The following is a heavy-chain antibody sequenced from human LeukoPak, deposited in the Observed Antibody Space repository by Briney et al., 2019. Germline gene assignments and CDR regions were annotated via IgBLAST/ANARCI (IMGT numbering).Heavy chain of an antibody. Sequence: PEGSLRLTCAASGFTFTSYWMSWVRQAPGKGLEWVSNIKQDGGEKTYVDSVKGRFTISRDNAKNSLFLQMNSLRAEDTAVYYCARVQYGRALFDHWGRGTLVTVSS. CDR3: ARVQYGRALFDH. D-gene: IGHD2-8*01. CDR1: GFTFTSYW. J-gene: IGHJ4*02. CDR2: IKQDGGEK. V-gene: IGHV3-7*04.